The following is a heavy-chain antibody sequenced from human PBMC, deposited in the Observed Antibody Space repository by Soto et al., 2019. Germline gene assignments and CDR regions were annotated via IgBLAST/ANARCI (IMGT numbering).Heavy chain of an antibody. CDR3: TTNTVTKVDDY. CDR1: GFTFSNFW. Sequence: EVQLVESGGGLVQPGGSLRLSCAASGFTFSNFWMSWVRQALGKGLEWVASIKQDGSDKYYVDSVKGRFIISRDNAKNSLSLQMNSLRAEDTAVYYCTTNTVTKVDDYWGQGTLVTVSS. V-gene: IGHV3-7*03. D-gene: IGHD4-17*01. J-gene: IGHJ4*02. CDR2: IKQDGSDK.